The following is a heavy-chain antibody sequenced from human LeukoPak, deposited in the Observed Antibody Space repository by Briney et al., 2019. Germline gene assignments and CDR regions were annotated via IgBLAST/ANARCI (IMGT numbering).Heavy chain of an antibody. CDR3: SRESGAFSPFGY. V-gene: IGHV4-39*07. Sequence: PSETLSLTCTVSGGSISSSSYYWGWIRQSPGKGLEWIGSIYYSGSAYYNPSLKSRVTMSLDRSKNHLSLTLTSVTAADTAVYYCSRESGAFSPFGYWGQGTLVTVSS. J-gene: IGHJ4*02. CDR1: GGSISSSSYY. D-gene: IGHD1-26*01. CDR2: IYYSGSA.